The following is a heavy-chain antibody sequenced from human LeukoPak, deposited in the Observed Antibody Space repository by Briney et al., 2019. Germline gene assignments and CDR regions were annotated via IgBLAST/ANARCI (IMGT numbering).Heavy chain of an antibody. D-gene: IGHD1-26*01. CDR3: ARDRGIVGAKPIFDN. CDR2: ISAYSGNT. V-gene: IGHV1-18*01. CDR1: GYTFTSYN. J-gene: IGHJ4*02. Sequence: ASVKVSCKTSGYTFTSYNINWVRQAPGHGLEWMGWISAYSGNTNYAQKLQGRVTMTPDTSTNTAYMDLRGLISDDTAVYYCARDRGIVGAKPIFDNWGQGTLVTVSS.